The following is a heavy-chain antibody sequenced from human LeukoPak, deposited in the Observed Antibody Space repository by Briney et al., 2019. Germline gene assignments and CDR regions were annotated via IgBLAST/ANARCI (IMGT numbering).Heavy chain of an antibody. CDR1: GGSISTYY. CDR2: IYYSGIT. D-gene: IGHD3-10*01. J-gene: IGHJ5*02. Sequence: PSETLSLTCTVSGGSISTYYWSWIRQPPGKGLEWIGYIYYSGITNYNPSLKRRVTISVDTSKNQFSLKLSSVTAADTALYYCAREYFSGSGSYEKWFDPWGQGTLVTVSS. CDR3: AREYFSGSGSYEKWFDP. V-gene: IGHV4-59*01.